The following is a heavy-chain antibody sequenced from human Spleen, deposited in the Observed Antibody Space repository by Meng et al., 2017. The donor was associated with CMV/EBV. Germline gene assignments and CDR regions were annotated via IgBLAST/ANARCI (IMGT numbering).Heavy chain of an antibody. D-gene: IGHD3-22*01. J-gene: IGHJ4*02. CDR2: IYSGGSST. Sequence: SCAASGFTFSSYAMSWVRQAPGKGLEWVSVIYSGGSSTYYADSVKGRFTISRDNSKNTLYLQMNSLRAEDTAVYYCAKGYDSSGYYFYWGQGTLVTVSS. CDR1: GFTFSSYA. V-gene: IGHV3-23*03. CDR3: AKGYDSSGYYFY.